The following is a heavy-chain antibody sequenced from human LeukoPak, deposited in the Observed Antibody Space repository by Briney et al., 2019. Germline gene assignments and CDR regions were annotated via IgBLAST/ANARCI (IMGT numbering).Heavy chain of an antibody. D-gene: IGHD5-12*01. CDR2: ISGSGGST. J-gene: IGHJ5*02. CDR1: GFTFSSYA. CDR3: AKPGGGYDLPGLNNWFDP. V-gene: IGHV3-23*01. Sequence: AGGSLRLSCAASGFTFSSYAMSWVRQAPGKGLEWVSAISGSGGSTYYADSVKGRFTISRDNSKNTLYLQMNSLRAEDTAVYYCAKPGGGYDLPGLNNWFDPWGQGTLVTVSS.